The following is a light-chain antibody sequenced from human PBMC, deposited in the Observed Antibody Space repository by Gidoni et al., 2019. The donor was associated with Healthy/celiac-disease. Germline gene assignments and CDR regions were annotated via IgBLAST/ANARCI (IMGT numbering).Light chain of an antibody. J-gene: IGKJ4*01. CDR1: QSVSSSY. V-gene: IGKV3-20*01. CDR2: GAS. CDR3: QQYGSSPLT. Sequence: EIVLTQSPGTLSLSPGERATISCRASQSVSSSYLAWYQQKPGQAPRLLISGASSRATGIPDRFSGSGSGTDFPLTISRLEPEDFAVYYCQQYGSSPLTFGGGTKVEIK.